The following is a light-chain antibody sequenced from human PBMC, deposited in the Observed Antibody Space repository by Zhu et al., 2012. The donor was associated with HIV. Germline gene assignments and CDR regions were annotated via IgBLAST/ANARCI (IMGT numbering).Light chain of an antibody. Sequence: AIQMTQSPSSLSASVGDRVTISCRASQDIRSDLGWYQQKLGKAPKLLIYAASNLQSGVPSRFSGTGAGTEFTLTISDLQPEDFGIYFVLQDHNFPRAFGQGTRVEI. CDR2: AAS. CDR1: QDIRSD. CDR3: LQDHNFPRA. V-gene: IGKV1-6*01. J-gene: IGKJ1*01.